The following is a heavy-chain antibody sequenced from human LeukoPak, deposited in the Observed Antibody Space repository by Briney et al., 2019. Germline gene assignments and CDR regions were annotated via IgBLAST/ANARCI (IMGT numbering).Heavy chain of an antibody. CDR3: ARAYCSSTSCYVWAFDI. CDR1: GDSVSSNSAA. V-gene: IGHV6-1*01. Sequence: SQTLSLTCAISGDSVSSNSAAWNWIRQSPSRGLEWLGRTYYRSKWYNDCAVSVKSRITINPDTSKNQFSLQLNSVTPEDTAVYYCARAYCSSTSCYVWAFDIWGQGTMVTVSS. D-gene: IGHD2-2*01. CDR2: TYYRSKWYN. J-gene: IGHJ3*02.